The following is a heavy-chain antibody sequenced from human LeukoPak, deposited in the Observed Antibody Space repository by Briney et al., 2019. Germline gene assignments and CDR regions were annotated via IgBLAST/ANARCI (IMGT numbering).Heavy chain of an antibody. J-gene: IGHJ3*02. Sequence: MPSETLSLTCTVSGGSISNYYWYWMRQPPGKGLEWIGYIYYSGSTNYNPSLKSRVTISVDTSKNQFSLKLSSVTAADTAVYYCARHRGSSWYRDAFDIWGQGTMVTVSS. CDR2: IYYSGST. CDR1: GGSISNYY. CDR3: ARHRGSSWYRDAFDI. V-gene: IGHV4-59*08. D-gene: IGHD6-13*01.